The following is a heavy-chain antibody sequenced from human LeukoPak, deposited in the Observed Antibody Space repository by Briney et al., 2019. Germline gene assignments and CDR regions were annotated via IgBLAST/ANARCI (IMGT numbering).Heavy chain of an antibody. D-gene: IGHD3-10*01. V-gene: IGHV3-23*01. Sequence: GGSLRLSCAASGFTFSTYAMSWVRQAPGKGLEWVSTINNSGGGTYYADSVKGRFTISRDNSKNTLYLQMSSLRAEDTAVYYCARDPPYYYGSGNILTDYWGQGTLVTVSS. CDR1: GFTFSTYA. J-gene: IGHJ4*02. CDR3: ARDPPYYYGSGNILTDY. CDR2: INNSGGGT.